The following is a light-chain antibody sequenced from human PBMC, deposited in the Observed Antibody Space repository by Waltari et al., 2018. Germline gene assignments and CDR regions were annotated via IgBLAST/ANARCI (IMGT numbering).Light chain of an antibody. J-gene: IGKJ1*01. V-gene: IGKV3-20*01. CDR3: QHYVSLPAT. CDR1: QSVGRT. Sequence: IVLTQSPGTLSLSPGERATLSCRASQSVGRTLAWYQQKPGQAPRLLIYGASIRATGIPDRFSGGGSGTDVSLGINRLEPEDFAVYYCQHYVSLPATFGQGTKVEIK. CDR2: GAS.